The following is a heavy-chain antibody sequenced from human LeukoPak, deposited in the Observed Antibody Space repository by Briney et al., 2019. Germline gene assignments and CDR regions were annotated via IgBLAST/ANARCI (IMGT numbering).Heavy chain of an antibody. CDR1: GYTFTGYY. Sequence: ASVKVSCKASGYTFTGYYMHWVRQAPGQGLEWMGWINPNSGGTNYAQKFQGRVTMTRDTSISTAYMKLSRLRSDDTAVYYCARAAAAIHDEAFDIWGQGTMVTVSS. V-gene: IGHV1-2*02. J-gene: IGHJ3*02. D-gene: IGHD2-2*02. CDR2: INPNSGGT. CDR3: ARAAAAIHDEAFDI.